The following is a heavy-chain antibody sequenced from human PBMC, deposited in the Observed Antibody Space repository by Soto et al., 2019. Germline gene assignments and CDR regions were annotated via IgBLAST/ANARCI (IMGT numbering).Heavy chain of an antibody. V-gene: IGHV2-5*02. CDR1: GFSLSTSGVG. J-gene: IGHJ5*02. CDR2: IYWDDDK. CDR3: AHRRKGEGNGSGNCYLWFDP. Sequence: QITLKESGPTLVKPTQTLTLTCTFSGFSLSTSGVGVGWIRQPPGKALEWLALIYWDDDKRYSPSLKSRLTITKDTSKNQVVLTMTNMDPVDTATYYCAHRRKGEGNGSGNCYLWFDPWGQGTLVTVSS. D-gene: IGHD3-10*01.